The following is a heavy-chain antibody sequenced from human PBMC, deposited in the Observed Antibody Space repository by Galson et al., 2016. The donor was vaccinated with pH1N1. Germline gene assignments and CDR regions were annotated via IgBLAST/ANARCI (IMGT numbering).Heavy chain of an antibody. J-gene: IGHJ6*02. Sequence: SLRLSCAASGFTISTYWVTWVRQAPGKGLEWVANINQDGSKKYFVDSVKGRFTISRDNAKNSLFLQMNSLRAEDTAVYYCATLGGDIVVVPDATDYYYGLDVWGQGTTVSGSS. CDR3: ATLGGDIVVVPDATDYYYGLDV. V-gene: IGHV3-7*01. CDR1: GFTISTYW. CDR2: INQDGSKK. D-gene: IGHD2-2*01.